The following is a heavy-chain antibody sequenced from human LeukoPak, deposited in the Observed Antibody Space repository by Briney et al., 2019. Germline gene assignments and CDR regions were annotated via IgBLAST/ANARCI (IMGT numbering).Heavy chain of an antibody. CDR1: GGSISSYY. D-gene: IGHD2-8*02. V-gene: IGHV4-4*09. CDR2: IYSSGST. CDR3: ARHLTGSSVCIEY. J-gene: IGHJ4*02. Sequence: TSETLSLTCTVSGGSISSYYWSWIRQPPGKGLEWIGYIYSSGSTNYNPSLKSRVTISIDTSKNQFPLKLSSVTAADTAVYYCARHLTGSSVCIEYWGQGTLVTVSS.